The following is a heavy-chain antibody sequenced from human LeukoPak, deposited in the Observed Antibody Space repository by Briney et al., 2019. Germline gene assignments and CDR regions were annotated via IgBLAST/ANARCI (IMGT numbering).Heavy chain of an antibody. Sequence: GGSLRHSCVDSGFIVCTTFGSWVRQAPGKGLECVSVIYSGGSTFYADSVKGRFTISRDNSNNTLYLQMNSLGADDTAVYYCARVPWESSDIWGQGSLVTVSS. J-gene: IGHJ3*02. CDR3: ARVPWESSDI. V-gene: IGHV3-53*01. CDR1: GFIVCTTF. CDR2: IYSGGST. D-gene: IGHD1-26*01.